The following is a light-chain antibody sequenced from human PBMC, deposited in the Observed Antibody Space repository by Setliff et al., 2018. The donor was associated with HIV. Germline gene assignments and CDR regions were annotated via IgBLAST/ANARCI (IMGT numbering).Light chain of an antibody. CDR3: CSNTGFSTWV. CDR1: SSDVGAYNY. J-gene: IGLJ3*02. CDR2: NVS. Sequence: QSVLTQPRSVSGSPGQSVTISCTGTSSDVGAYNYVSWYQQHPGKAPKLMIYNVSKRPSGVPDRFSGSKSGDTASLTISGLQAEDEADYYCCSNTGFSTWVFGGGTKVTVL. V-gene: IGLV2-11*01.